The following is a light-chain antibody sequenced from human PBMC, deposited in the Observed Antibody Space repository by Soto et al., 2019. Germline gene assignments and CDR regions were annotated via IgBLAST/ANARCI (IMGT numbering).Light chain of an antibody. V-gene: IGLV1-44*01. Sequence: QSVLTQPPSASGTPGQRVTISCSGSTSNIGGNPVNWYQLDPGAAPKSLIYSTNYRASGVPDRISASKSGTSAALAISGRQSEDEAEDFCAAWDASLDAWVFGGGTKVTVL. J-gene: IGLJ3*02. CDR3: AAWDASLDAWV. CDR2: STN. CDR1: TSNIGGNP.